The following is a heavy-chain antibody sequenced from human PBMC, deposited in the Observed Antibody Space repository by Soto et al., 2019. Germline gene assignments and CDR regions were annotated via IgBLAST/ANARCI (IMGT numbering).Heavy chain of an antibody. CDR2: MDQDGSEK. CDR3: ARVVRYSQFDY. V-gene: IGHV3-7*01. D-gene: IGHD3-9*01. CDR1: GFTFSSYR. J-gene: IGHJ4*02. Sequence: PGGSLRLSCAASGFTFSSYRMTWVRQAPGKGLEWVANMDQDGSEKNYVDSVKRRFTISRDNAKKSLYLQMNSLRAEDSAVYYCARVVRYSQFDYWGQGTQVTVSS.